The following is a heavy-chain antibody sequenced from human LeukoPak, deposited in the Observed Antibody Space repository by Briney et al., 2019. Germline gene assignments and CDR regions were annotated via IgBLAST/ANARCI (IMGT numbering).Heavy chain of an antibody. D-gene: IGHD2-21*02. CDR1: GGTFSSYA. CDR2: IIPILGIA. J-gene: IGHJ5*02. Sequence: SVKVSCKASGGTFSSYAISWVRQAPGQGLEWMRRIIPILGIANYAQKFQGRVTITADKSTSTAYMELSSLRSEDTAVYYCARAPYCGGDCYSNWFDPCGQGTLVTVSS. CDR3: ARAPYCGGDCYSNWFDP. V-gene: IGHV1-69*04.